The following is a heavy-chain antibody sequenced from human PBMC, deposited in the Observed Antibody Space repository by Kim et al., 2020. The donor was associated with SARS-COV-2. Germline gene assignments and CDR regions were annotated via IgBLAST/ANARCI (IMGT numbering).Heavy chain of an antibody. CDR1: GFTFSSYA. J-gene: IGHJ5*02. CDR3: ARGRGVIITGGDWFDP. CDR2: ISYDGSNK. D-gene: IGHD3-10*01. Sequence: GGSLRLSCAASGFTFSSYAMHWVRQAPGKGLEWVAVISYDGSNKYYADSVKGRFTISRDNSKNTLYLQMNSLRAEDTAVYYCARGRGVIITGGDWFDPWGQGTLVTVSS. V-gene: IGHV3-30*04.